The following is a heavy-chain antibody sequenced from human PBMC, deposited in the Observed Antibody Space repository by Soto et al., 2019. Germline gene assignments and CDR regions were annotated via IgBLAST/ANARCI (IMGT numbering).Heavy chain of an antibody. V-gene: IGHV4-61*01. D-gene: IGHD6-13*01. J-gene: IGHJ5*02. CDR2: IYYSGST. Sequence: SEALSLTCTVSGGSVSSGSYYWSWIRQPPGKGLEWIGYIYYSGSTNYNPSLKSRVTISVDTSKNQFSLKLSSVTAADTAVYYCARDRVVAAAPRLDPWGQGTLVTVSS. CDR3: ARDRVVAAAPRLDP. CDR1: GGSVSSGSYY.